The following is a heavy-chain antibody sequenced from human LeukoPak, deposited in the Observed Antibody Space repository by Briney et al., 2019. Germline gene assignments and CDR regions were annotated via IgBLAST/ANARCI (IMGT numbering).Heavy chain of an antibody. CDR3: AKDKGSTSSFAFDI. Sequence: GGSLRLSCAASEFTFSNYAMTWVRQAPGKGLKWVSTISGSGTATYYADSVKGRFTISRDNSKNTLYLQMNSLRAEDMALYYCAKDKGSTSSFAFDIWGQGTMVTVSS. V-gene: IGHV3-23*01. CDR2: ISGSGTAT. CDR1: EFTFSNYA. J-gene: IGHJ3*02. D-gene: IGHD2-2*01.